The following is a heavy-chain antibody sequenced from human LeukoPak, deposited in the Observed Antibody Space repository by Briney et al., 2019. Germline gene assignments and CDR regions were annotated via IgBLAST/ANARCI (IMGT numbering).Heavy chain of an antibody. CDR2: VSSSGSTI. CDR1: GFTFSDYY. D-gene: IGHD2-15*01. J-gene: IGHJ6*04. CDR3: ARDSEDIVVVVAATPAFMDV. V-gene: IGHV3-11*04. Sequence: GGSLRLSCAASGFTFSDYYMSWIRQAPGKGLEWVSYVSSSGSTIYYADSVKGRFTISRDNAKNSLYLQMNSLRAEDTAVYYCARDSEDIVVVVAATPAFMDVWGKGTTVTVSS.